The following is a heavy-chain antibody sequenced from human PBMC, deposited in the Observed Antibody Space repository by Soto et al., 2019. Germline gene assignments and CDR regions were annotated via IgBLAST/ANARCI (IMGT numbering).Heavy chain of an antibody. D-gene: IGHD3-10*01. J-gene: IGHJ3*02. CDR2: IYYSGST. CDR1: GGSFSRGDDY. Sequence: QVQLQESGPGLVKPSQTLSLTCTVSGGSFSRGDDYGCWIRQPPGKGLEWIGYIYYSGSTYYNPSLKSRVTITVDTSKNQFSLKLSSVTAADTAVYYCARGSGSCDAFDIWGQGTMVTVSS. V-gene: IGHV4-30-4*01. CDR3: ARGSGSCDAFDI.